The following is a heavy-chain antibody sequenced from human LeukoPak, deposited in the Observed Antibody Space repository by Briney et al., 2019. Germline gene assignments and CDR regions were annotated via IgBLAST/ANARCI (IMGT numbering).Heavy chain of an antibody. V-gene: IGHV1-24*01. Sequence: ASVKVSCKVSGYTLTELSMHWVRQAPGKGLEWMGGFDPEDGETIYAQKFQGRVTMTEDTSTDTAYMELSSLRSGDTAVYYCATRLHSSSWYYFDYWGQGTLVTVSS. J-gene: IGHJ4*02. CDR3: ATRLHSSSWYYFDY. CDR2: FDPEDGET. D-gene: IGHD6-13*01. CDR1: GYTLTELS.